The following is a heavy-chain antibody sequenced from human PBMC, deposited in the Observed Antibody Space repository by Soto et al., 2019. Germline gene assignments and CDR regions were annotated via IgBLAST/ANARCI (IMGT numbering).Heavy chain of an antibody. CDR3: ARRGALTSYYYGYYFDY. V-gene: IGHV1-3*01. CDR1: GYTFPRYA. J-gene: IGHJ4*02. D-gene: IGHD3-9*01. Sequence: ASVKVSCKASGYTFPRYAMNWVRQAPGQSPEWMGWINPGNGNTKYSQRFQGRVTITRDTSASTAYSELCSLTSEDPAVYYCARRGALTSYYYGYYFDYWGQGTLVTVSS. CDR2: INPGNGNT.